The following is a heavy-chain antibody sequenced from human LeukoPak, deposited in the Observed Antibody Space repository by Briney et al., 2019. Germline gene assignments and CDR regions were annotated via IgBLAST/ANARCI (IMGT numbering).Heavy chain of an antibody. CDR1: GGSISSSSYY. Sequence: SETLSLTCTVSGGSISSSSYYWGWIRQPPGKGLEWIGSIYYSGSTYYNPSLKSRVTISVDTSKNQFSLKLSSVTAADTAAYYCARHLSGGQWLVIPLTEDAFDIWGQGTMVTVSS. CDR3: ARHLSGGQWLVIPLTEDAFDI. CDR2: IYYSGST. V-gene: IGHV4-39*01. J-gene: IGHJ3*02. D-gene: IGHD6-19*01.